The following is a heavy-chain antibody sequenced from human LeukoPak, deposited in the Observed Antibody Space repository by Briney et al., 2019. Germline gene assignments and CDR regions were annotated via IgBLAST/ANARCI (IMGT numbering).Heavy chain of an antibody. CDR3: ARGDLSGSYDY. D-gene: IGHD1-26*01. CDR2: IKQDGSEK. Sequence: GGSLRLSCAASGFTFSSYWMSWVRQAPGKGLEWVANIKQDGSEKYYVDSVKGRFTISRDNSKNTLYLQMNSLRAEDTAVYYCARGDLSGSYDYWGQGTLVTVSS. J-gene: IGHJ4*02. CDR1: GFTFSSYW. V-gene: IGHV3-7*03.